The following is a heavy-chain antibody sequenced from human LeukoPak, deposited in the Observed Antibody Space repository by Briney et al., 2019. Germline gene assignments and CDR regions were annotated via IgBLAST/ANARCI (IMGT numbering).Heavy chain of an antibody. Sequence: ASVKVSCKASGYISMQYGISWVRQAPGQGLEWMAWISTYNGNANYAQKFQGRVTMTTDTSTSTAYMELRSLRSDDTAVYYCARRTGYNSYYMDVWGQGTTVIVSS. J-gene: IGHJ6*03. V-gene: IGHV1-18*01. CDR2: ISTYNGNA. D-gene: IGHD3/OR15-3a*01. CDR1: GYISMQYG. CDR3: ARRTGYNSYYMDV.